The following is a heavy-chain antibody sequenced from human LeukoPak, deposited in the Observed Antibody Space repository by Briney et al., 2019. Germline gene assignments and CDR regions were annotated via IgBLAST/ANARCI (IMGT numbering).Heavy chain of an antibody. CDR1: GYSFTSYW. CDR2: IYPGDSDT. D-gene: IGHD2-15*01. V-gene: IGHV5-51*01. J-gene: IGHJ6*03. CDR3: ARLNRYCSGGSCYSHSYYMDV. Sequence: GESLKISCKGSGYSFTSYWIGWVRQMPGKGLEWMGIIYPGDSDTRYSPSFEGQVTISADKSISTAYLQWSSLKASDTAMYYCARLNRYCSGGSCYSHSYYMDVWGKGTTVTVSS.